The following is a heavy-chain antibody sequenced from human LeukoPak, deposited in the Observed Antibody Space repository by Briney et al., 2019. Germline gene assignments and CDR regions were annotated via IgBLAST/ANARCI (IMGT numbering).Heavy chain of an antibody. Sequence: SVKVSCNASGGTFSSYAISWVRQAPGQGLEWMGRIIPILGIANYAQKFQGRVTITADKSTSTAYMELSSLRSEDTAVYYCARISPSYYFDYWGQGTLVTVSS. J-gene: IGHJ4*02. CDR2: IIPILGIA. V-gene: IGHV1-69*04. CDR1: GGTFSSYA. CDR3: ARISPSYYFDY.